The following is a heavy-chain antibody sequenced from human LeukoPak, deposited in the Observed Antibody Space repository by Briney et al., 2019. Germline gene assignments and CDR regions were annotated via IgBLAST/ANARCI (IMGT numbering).Heavy chain of an antibody. V-gene: IGHV4-61*02. CDR2: IYTNGGA. CDR1: GGSVTSGNYY. Sequence: SETLSSTCTVSGGSVTSGNYYWNWIRQPAGKGLEWIGRIYTNGGASYNPSLKSRVTISIDVSKNQFSLKLSSVTAADTAVYYCAREPPGYWGQGILVTVSS. CDR3: AREPPGY. J-gene: IGHJ4*02.